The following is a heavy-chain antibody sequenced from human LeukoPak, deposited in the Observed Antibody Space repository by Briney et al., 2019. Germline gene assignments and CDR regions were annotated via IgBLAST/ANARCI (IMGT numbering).Heavy chain of an antibody. Sequence: GGSLRLSCAASGFTVSSNYMSWVRQAPGKGLEWVSVIYSGGSTYYADSVKGRFTISRDNSKNTLYLQMNSLRAEDTAVYYCARVKVGATSYYFDYRGQGTLVTVSS. J-gene: IGHJ4*02. D-gene: IGHD1-26*01. V-gene: IGHV3-53*01. CDR1: GFTVSSNY. CDR3: ARVKVGATSYYFDY. CDR2: IYSGGST.